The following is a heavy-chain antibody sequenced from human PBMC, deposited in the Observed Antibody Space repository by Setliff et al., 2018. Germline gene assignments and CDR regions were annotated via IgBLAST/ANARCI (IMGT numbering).Heavy chain of an antibody. Sequence: ASVKVSCKASGGTFSSYAISWVRQAPGRGLEWMGGIIPIFGTANYAQKFQGRVTITADESTSTAYMELSSLRSEDTAVYYCARARGYYYDSSGGLFDYWGQGTLVTVSS. CDR2: IIPIFGTA. D-gene: IGHD3-22*01. V-gene: IGHV1-69*13. J-gene: IGHJ4*02. CDR3: ARARGYYYDSSGGLFDY. CDR1: GGTFSSYA.